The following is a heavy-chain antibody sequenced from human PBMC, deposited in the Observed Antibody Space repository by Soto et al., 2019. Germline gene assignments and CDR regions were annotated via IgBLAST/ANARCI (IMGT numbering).Heavy chain of an antibody. Sequence: GASVKVSCKASGYTFTSYTMHWLRQAPGQGLEWMGWINAGNGDTKYSQKFQGRVTITRDTSARSSYMELSSLRSEDTAVYYCARFVVRGLILKSWFDPWGQGTLVTVSS. CDR3: ARFVVRGLILKSWFDP. D-gene: IGHD3-10*01. V-gene: IGHV1-3*01. CDR1: GYTFTSYT. J-gene: IGHJ5*02. CDR2: INAGNGDT.